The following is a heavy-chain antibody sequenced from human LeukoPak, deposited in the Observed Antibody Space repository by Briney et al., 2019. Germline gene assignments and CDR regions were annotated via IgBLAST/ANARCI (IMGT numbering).Heavy chain of an antibody. V-gene: IGHV3-7*01. Sequence: PGGSLRLSCAGTGFTFSNYWVNWVRQAPGKGLEWVANIKEDGSQRYYVDSVKGRFTISRDNGKNSVYLQMSSLGAEDTAVYYCAGSSGWLFDYWGQGTLVAVSS. CDR2: IKEDGSQR. CDR3: AGSSGWLFDY. CDR1: GFTFSNYW. D-gene: IGHD6-19*01. J-gene: IGHJ4*02.